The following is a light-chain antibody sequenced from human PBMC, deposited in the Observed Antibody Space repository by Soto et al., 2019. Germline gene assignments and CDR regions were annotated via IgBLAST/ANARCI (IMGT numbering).Light chain of an antibody. Sequence: EIVMTQSPATLSVSPCEIVTLSCRASQSVRSNLAWYQQKPGQAPRLLIYGASTRATGIPARFSGSGSGTDFTLTISSLQSEDFAVYFCQQYNNWWTFGQGTKVDIK. CDR1: QSVRSN. CDR2: GAS. CDR3: QQYNNWWT. V-gene: IGKV3-15*01. J-gene: IGKJ1*01.